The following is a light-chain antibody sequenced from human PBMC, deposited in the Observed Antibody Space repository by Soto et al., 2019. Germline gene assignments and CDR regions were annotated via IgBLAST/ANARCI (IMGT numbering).Light chain of an antibody. Sequence: QSVLTQPPSVSGAPGQRVTISCTGGSSNIGAGYDVQWYQHIPGTAPKLLIYVNTNRPSGVPDRFSASKSGTSASLAITGLQAEDEADYYCQSYDSSLTDHVFGTGTKLTVL. J-gene: IGLJ1*01. CDR2: VNT. V-gene: IGLV1-40*01. CDR1: SSNIGAGYD. CDR3: QSYDSSLTDHV.